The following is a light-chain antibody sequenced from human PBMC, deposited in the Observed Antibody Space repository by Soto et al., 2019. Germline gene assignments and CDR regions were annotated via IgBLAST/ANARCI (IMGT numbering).Light chain of an antibody. CDR2: DAS. J-gene: IGKJ5*01. V-gene: IGKV3D-20*02. Sequence: EIVLTQSPGTLSFSPGERATLSCRGSQSLTNNYFAWYQQKPGQAPRLLIYDASNRATGIPARFSGSGSGTDFTLTISSLEPEDFAVYYCQQRSNWPITFGQGTRLEIK. CDR1: QSLTNNY. CDR3: QQRSNWPIT.